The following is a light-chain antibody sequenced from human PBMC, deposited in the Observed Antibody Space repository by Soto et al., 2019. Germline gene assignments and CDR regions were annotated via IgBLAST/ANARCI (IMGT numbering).Light chain of an antibody. J-gene: IGKJ1*01. V-gene: IGKV3-11*01. CDR2: DAS. CDR3: QQRSNWPRM. Sequence: EIVLTQSPATLSLSPGARATLSCRASQSLSSYLAWYQQKHGQAPRLLIYDASNRATGIPARFSGSGSGTDLTLTISSLQPEDVEVYYCQQRSNWPRMFGQGTKVDIK. CDR1: QSLSSY.